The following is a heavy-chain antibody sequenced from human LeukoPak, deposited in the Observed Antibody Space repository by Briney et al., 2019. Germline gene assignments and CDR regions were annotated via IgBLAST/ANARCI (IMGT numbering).Heavy chain of an antibody. Sequence: ASVKVSCKASGYTFTSEINWVRQATGQGLELMGWMNPSSGNTDYAPKFQGRVTMTRDISIRTAYMELSSLRSEETAVYYCARGAVSRDCSGGSCYHFDIWGQGTMVTVSS. CDR1: GYTFTSE. V-gene: IGHV1-8*01. D-gene: IGHD2-15*01. CDR3: ARGAVSRDCSGGSCYHFDI. J-gene: IGHJ3*02. CDR2: MNPSSGNT.